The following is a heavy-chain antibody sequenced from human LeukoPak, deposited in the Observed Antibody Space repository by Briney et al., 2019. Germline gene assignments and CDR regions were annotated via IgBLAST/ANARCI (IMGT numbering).Heavy chain of an antibody. CDR1: GFTFSSYE. CDR2: ISSSGSTI. J-gene: IGHJ3*02. D-gene: IGHD3-22*01. CDR3: AKAAGYDSRDDAFDI. V-gene: IGHV3-48*03. Sequence: PGGSLRLSCAASGFTFSSYEMNWVRQAPGKGLEWVSYISSSGSTIYYADSVKGRFTISRDNSKNTLYLQMNRLRAEDTALYYCAKAAGYDSRDDAFDIWGQGTMVTVSS.